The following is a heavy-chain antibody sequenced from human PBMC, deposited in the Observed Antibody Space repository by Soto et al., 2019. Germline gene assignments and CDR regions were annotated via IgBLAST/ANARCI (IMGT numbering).Heavy chain of an antibody. D-gene: IGHD1-26*01. CDR2: MYYSGNA. Sequence: QVQLQESGPGLVKPSETLSLTCTVSGASISRYYWSWIRQSPGKGLEWIGYMYYSGNANYNPSLRSRITISVHTSKNQFSLNLNAVTAADTDVYCCAREYPVHSAYFDYWGQGILVIVSS. V-gene: IGHV4-59*01. J-gene: IGHJ4*02. CDR1: GASISRYY. CDR3: AREYPVHSAYFDY.